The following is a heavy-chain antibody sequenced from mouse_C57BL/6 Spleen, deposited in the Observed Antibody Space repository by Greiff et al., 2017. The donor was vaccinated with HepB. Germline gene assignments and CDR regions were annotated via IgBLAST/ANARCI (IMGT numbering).Heavy chain of an antibody. CDR3: ARGDYGSSFDY. CDR1: GYTFTTYP. Sequence: QVHVKQSGAELVKPGASVKMSCKASGYTFTTYPIEWMKQNHGKSLEWIGNFHPYNDDTKYNEKFKGKATLTVEKSSSTVYLELSRLTFDDSAVYYCARGDYGSSFDYWGQGTTLTVSS. D-gene: IGHD1-1*01. J-gene: IGHJ2*01. V-gene: IGHV1-47*01. CDR2: FHPYNDDT.